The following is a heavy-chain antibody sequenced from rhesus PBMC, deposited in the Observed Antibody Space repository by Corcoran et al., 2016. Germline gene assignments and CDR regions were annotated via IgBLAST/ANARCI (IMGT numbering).Heavy chain of an antibody. CDR2: TYGSSTNT. V-gene: IGHV4S10*01. Sequence: QVQLQESGPGVVKPSETLSLTCAVSGGSISDSYRWSWIRQPPGKGLECIGYTYGSSTNTNYNPALKSRVTMSKDTSKNQFSLKLSSVTATDTAVYYCARGGIGGSYYYFDYWGQGVLVTVSS. CDR1: GGSISDSYR. J-gene: IGHJ4*01. CDR3: ARGGIGGSYYYFDY. D-gene: IGHD3-16*01.